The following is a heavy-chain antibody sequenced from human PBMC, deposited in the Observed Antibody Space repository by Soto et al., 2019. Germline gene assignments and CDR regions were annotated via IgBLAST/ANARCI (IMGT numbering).Heavy chain of an antibody. Sequence: PSETLSLTCAVYGGSVSIGSYYWSWIRQPPGKGLEWIGYIYYSGSTNYNPSLKSRVTISVDTSKNQFSLKLSSVTAADTAVYYCARDRGAVAGFSPLTSYYYYGMDVWGQGTTVTVSS. D-gene: IGHD6-19*01. V-gene: IGHV4-61*01. CDR2: IYYSGST. CDR1: GGSVSIGSYY. CDR3: ARDRGAVAGFSPLTSYYYYGMDV. J-gene: IGHJ6*02.